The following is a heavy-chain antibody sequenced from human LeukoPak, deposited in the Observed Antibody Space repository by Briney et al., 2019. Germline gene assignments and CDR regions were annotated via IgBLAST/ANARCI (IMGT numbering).Heavy chain of an antibody. Sequence: GGSLRLSCAASGFTFRSYGMHWVRQAPGKGLEWVAFIRYDGSNKYYADSVKGRFTISRDNSKNTLYLQMNSLRAEDTAVYYCAKDIRITMVRGDLYWGQGTLVTVSS. CDR1: GFTFRSYG. CDR2: IRYDGSNK. J-gene: IGHJ4*02. D-gene: IGHD3-10*01. V-gene: IGHV3-30*02. CDR3: AKDIRITMVRGDLY.